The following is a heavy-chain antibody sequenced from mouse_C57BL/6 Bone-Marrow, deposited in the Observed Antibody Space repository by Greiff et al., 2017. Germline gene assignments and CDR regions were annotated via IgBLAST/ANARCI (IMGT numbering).Heavy chain of an antibody. Sequence: QVQLQQSGAELVKPGASVKMSCKASGYTFTTYSIEWMKQNPVNSLEWIGNFYPYNDDTKYNEKFKGKATLTVEKSSSTAYLALSRLTSDDSAVYYFSRVGDSRWYYFDYWGQGTSLTVSS. J-gene: IGHJ2*02. CDR2: FYPYNDDT. D-gene: IGHD1-1*02. CDR3: SRVGDSRWYYFDY. CDR1: GYTFTTYS. V-gene: IGHV1-47*01.